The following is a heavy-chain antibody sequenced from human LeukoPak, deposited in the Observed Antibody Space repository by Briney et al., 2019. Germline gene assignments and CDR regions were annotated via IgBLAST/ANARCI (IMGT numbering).Heavy chain of an antibody. Sequence: GGSLRLSCAASGFTFSSYAMSSVRQAPGKGLEWVSAISGSGGSTYYADSVKGRFTISRDNSKNTLYLQMNSLRAEDTAVYYCAKTPLGGDYDSSGYRFDYWGQGTLVTVSS. J-gene: IGHJ4*02. CDR1: GFTFSSYA. CDR2: ISGSGGST. CDR3: AKTPLGGDYDSSGYRFDY. D-gene: IGHD3-22*01. V-gene: IGHV3-23*01.